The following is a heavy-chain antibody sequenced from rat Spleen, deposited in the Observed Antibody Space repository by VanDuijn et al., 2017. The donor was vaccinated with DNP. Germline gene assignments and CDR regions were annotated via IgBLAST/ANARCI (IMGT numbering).Heavy chain of an antibody. D-gene: IGHD1-12*01. CDR2: ISFDGRST. CDR1: GFTFSDHN. Sequence: EVQLVESGGGLVQPGRSLKLSCAASGFTFSDHNMAWVRLAPKKGLEWVATISFDGRSTFYRDSVRGRVTISRENARSVLFLEMGSLRSEDTATYYCTRHDYDRPNDFYGMDVWGQGTSVIVSS. J-gene: IGHJ4*01. CDR3: TRHDYDRPNDFYGMDV. V-gene: IGHV5-7*01.